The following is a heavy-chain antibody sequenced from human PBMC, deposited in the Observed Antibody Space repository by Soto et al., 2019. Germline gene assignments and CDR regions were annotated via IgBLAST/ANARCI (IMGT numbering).Heavy chain of an antibody. Sequence: GGSLRLSCAASGFTFSTYVMSWVRQAPGKGLEWVSTISSSGDNTNYVDSVKGRFSISRDNAKNTLYLQMNSLRAEDTAVYYCALKHSSSWAYYYYYMDVWGQGTTVIVSS. CDR2: ISSSGDNT. J-gene: IGHJ6*03. CDR1: GFTFSTYV. D-gene: IGHD6-13*01. V-gene: IGHV3-23*01. CDR3: ALKHSSSWAYYYYYMDV.